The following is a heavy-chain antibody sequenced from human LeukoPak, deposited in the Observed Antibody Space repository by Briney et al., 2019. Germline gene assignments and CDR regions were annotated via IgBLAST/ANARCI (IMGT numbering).Heavy chain of an antibody. D-gene: IGHD6-19*01. V-gene: IGHV3-7*01. Sequence: GGSLRLSCAASGFTCSSYWMSWVRQAPGKGLERVANIKQDGSEKYYVDSVKGRFTISRDNAKNSLYLQMNSLRAEDTAVYYCARIRRGWSQNWDYWGQGTLVTVSS. CDR1: GFTCSSYW. CDR2: IKQDGSEK. CDR3: ARIRRGWSQNWDY. J-gene: IGHJ4*02.